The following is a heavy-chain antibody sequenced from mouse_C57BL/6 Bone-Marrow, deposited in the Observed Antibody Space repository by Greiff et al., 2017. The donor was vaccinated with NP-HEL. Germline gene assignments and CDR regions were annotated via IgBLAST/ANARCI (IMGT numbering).Heavy chain of an antibody. CDR2: IDPNSGGP. Sequence: QVQLQQPGAELVKPGASVKLSCKASGYTFTSYWMHWVKQRPGRGLEWIGRIDPNSGGPKYNEKFKSKATLTVGKTSSTAYMQLSSLTSDDAEVDSCARYYDGSSALAYWGQGTLVTVSA. J-gene: IGHJ3*01. CDR3: ARYYDGSSALAY. CDR1: GYTFTSYW. D-gene: IGHD1-1*02. V-gene: IGHV1-72*01.